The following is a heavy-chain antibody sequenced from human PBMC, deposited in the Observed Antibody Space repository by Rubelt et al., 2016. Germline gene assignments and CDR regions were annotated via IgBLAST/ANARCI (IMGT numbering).Heavy chain of an antibody. V-gene: IGHV4-39*07. Sequence: QVQLLESGPGLDKPSQTLSLSCSVSGDTINKNPYYWAWIRQPPGKGLEWVGSISYTGGAYYHPSLKRRVTQSVCTSKNQFSRMLDVVTAADTAVYYCARVWVVAATFGYYYGMDVWGQGTTVTVSS. CDR3: ARVWVVAATFGYYYGMDV. CDR1: GDTINKNPYY. D-gene: IGHD2-15*01. CDR2: ISYTGGA. J-gene: IGHJ6*02.